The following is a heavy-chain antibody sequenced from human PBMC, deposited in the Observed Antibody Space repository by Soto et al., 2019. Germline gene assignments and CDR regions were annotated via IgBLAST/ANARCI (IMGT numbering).Heavy chain of an antibody. D-gene: IGHD2-21*02. CDR3: AREDDGGDRDYYGLDV. V-gene: IGHV4-30-4*08. CDR1: GGSISSEYFH. CDR2: IHYTGSI. J-gene: IGHJ6*02. Sequence: QVQLQQSGPGLVEPSQTLSLTCAVSGGSISSEYFHWTWIRQSPVKGLEWLGYIHYTGSIMYNPSFKSRLTMAVDTTKNQFSLQLTSGTAADTAVYFCAREDDGGDRDYYGLDVWGQGTTVTVSS.